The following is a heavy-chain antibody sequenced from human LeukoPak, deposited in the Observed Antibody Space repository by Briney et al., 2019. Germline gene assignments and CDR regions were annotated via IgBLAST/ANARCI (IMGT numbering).Heavy chain of an antibody. Sequence: SETLSLTCAVYGGSFSAYYWNWIRQPPGKGLEWIGEINHSGSTNYNPSLKSRVTISVDTSKNQFSLKLSSVTAADTALYYCARLLSGSFDYWGQGTLVTVSS. CDR3: ARLLSGSFDY. D-gene: IGHD3-10*01. CDR2: INHSGST. J-gene: IGHJ4*02. V-gene: IGHV4-34*01. CDR1: GGSFSAYY.